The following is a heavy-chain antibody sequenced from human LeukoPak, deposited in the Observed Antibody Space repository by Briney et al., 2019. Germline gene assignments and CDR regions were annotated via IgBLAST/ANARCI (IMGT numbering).Heavy chain of an antibody. Sequence: SETLSLTCTVSGGSISSYYWSWTRQPPGKGLELIGYIYYSGCTNYNPSLKSRVTISVDTSKNQFSLKLSSVTAADTAVYYCARESYCSGGSCYEEGAFDIWGQGTMVTVSS. V-gene: IGHV4-59*01. CDR1: GGSISSYY. D-gene: IGHD2-15*01. CDR2: IYYSGCT. J-gene: IGHJ3*02. CDR3: ARESYCSGGSCYEEGAFDI.